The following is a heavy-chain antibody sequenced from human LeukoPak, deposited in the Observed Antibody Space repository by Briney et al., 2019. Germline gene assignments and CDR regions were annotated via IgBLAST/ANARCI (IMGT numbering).Heavy chain of an antibody. CDR3: ARGSMYYDFWSGTKEFDY. J-gene: IGHJ4*02. D-gene: IGHD3-3*01. V-gene: IGHV1-8*03. CDR2: MNPNSGKT. Sequence: ASVKVSCKASGYTFAGYYMHWVRQAPGQGLEWMGWMNPNSGKTGYAQKFQGRVTITRNTSISTAYMELSSLRSEDTAVYYCARGSMYYDFWSGTKEFDYWGQGTLVTVSS. CDR1: GYTFAGYY.